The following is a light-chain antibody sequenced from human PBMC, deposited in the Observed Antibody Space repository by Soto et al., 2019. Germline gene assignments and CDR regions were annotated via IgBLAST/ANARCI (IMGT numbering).Light chain of an antibody. V-gene: IGKV3-20*01. CDR3: QQYGSSLFS. CDR2: AAS. J-gene: IGKJ3*01. Sequence: EIVLTQSPGTLSLSPVEIATLAFMASQSVSSTFVAWYQQKPGQAPRLLIYAASSRATGIPDRFSGSGSGTDFTLTISRLEPQDFAVYYCQQYGSSLFSFGPGTKVDIK. CDR1: QSVSSTF.